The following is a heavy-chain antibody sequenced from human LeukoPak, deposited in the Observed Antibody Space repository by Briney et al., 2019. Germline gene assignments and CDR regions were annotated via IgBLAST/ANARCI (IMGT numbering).Heavy chain of an antibody. CDR2: ISGSGGST. CDR1: GFTFSTYW. D-gene: IGHD3-22*01. J-gene: IGHJ2*01. V-gene: IGHV3-23*01. Sequence: GGSLRLSCAASGFTFSTYWMHWVRQAPGKGLEWVSAISGSGGSTYYADSVKGRFTISRDNSKNTLYLQMNSLRAEDTAVYYCAKDSSPYYYDSSGYYPYWYFDLWGRGTLVTVSS. CDR3: AKDSSPYYYDSSGYYPYWYFDL.